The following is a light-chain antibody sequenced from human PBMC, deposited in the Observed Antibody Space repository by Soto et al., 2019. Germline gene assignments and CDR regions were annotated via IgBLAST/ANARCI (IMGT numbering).Light chain of an antibody. J-gene: IGKJ1*01. V-gene: IGKV1-27*01. Sequence: DIQMTQSPSFLSASVGDRVSITCRASQGIFNYLAWYQQKPGKVPKLLIYGASTLQSGVPSRFSGSGSGTDFTLTISSLQPEDVATYYCQKYNNAPRWTFGQGTKVEIE. CDR2: GAS. CDR3: QKYNNAPRWT. CDR1: QGIFNY.